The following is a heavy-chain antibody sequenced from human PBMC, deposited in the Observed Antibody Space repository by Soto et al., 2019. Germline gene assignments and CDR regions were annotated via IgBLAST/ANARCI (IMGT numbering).Heavy chain of an antibody. V-gene: IGHV1-69*01. CDR1: GGTFSSYA. Sequence: QVQLVQSGAEVKKPGSSMKVSCKTSGGTFSSYAISWVRQAPGQGLEWMGGIIPIFGTANYAQKFQGRVTITADESTSTAYMELSRLRSEDTAVYYCARGEMATIRIGTYYYYGMDVWGQGTTVTVSS. D-gene: IGHD5-12*01. CDR3: ARGEMATIRIGTYYYYGMDV. CDR2: IIPIFGTA. J-gene: IGHJ6*02.